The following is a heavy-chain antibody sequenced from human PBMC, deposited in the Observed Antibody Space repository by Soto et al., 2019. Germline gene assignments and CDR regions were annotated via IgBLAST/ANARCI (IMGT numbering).Heavy chain of an antibody. CDR3: AAELGFGKLSVV. CDR1: GDTFKNCV. J-gene: IGHJ6*02. CDR2: IIPLFGTT. Sequence: QVQVVQSGGEVRRPGSSVKVSCKASGDTFKNCVISWVRQAPGQGLEWMGGIIPLFGTTDFAQRFQGRLTITTDESTTTAYMELSRLRSEDRATYYCAAELGFGKLSVVWGQGTTVIVSS. V-gene: IGHV1-69*01. D-gene: IGHD3-10*01.